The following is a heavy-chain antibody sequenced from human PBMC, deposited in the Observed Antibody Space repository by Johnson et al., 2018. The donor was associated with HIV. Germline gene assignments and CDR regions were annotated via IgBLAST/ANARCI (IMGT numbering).Heavy chain of an antibody. Sequence: QVQLVESGGGLVQPGRSLRLSCAASGFTFRSYAMHWVRQTPGKGLEWVAVVSYHGSNKYYADSVKGRFTISRDNSKNTLYMQMNSLRAEDTAVYYSARERYGSQAIDGFDIWGQGTMVTVSS. J-gene: IGHJ3*02. V-gene: IGHV3-30-3*01. CDR2: VSYHGSNK. CDR1: GFTFRSYA. CDR3: ARERYGSQAIDGFDI. D-gene: IGHD2-15*01.